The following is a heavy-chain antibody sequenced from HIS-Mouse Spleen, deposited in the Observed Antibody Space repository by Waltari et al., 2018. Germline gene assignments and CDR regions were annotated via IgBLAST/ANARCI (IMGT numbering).Heavy chain of an antibody. CDR1: GGSISSISYF. V-gene: IGHV4-39*07. CDR3: AREIPYSSSWYDWYFDL. J-gene: IGHJ2*01. D-gene: IGHD6-13*01. CDR2: IYYSGST. Sequence: QLQLQESGPGLVKPSETLSLTCTVPGGSISSISYFSGWVRQPPGKGLEWIGSIYYSGSTYYNPSLKSRVTISVDTSKNQFSLKLSSVTAADTAVYYCAREIPYSSSWYDWYFDLWGRGTLVTVSS.